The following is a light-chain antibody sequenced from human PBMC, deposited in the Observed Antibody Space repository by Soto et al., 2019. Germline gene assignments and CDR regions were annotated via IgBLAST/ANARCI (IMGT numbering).Light chain of an antibody. CDR1: QSVSSSL. CDR2: GAS. J-gene: IGKJ1*01. Sequence: EIVLTQSPGTLSLSPGERATLSCRASQSVSSSLLAWYQQKPGQAPRLLIDGASSRATGIPDRFSGSGSGTDFTLTISRLEPEDFAVYYCQQYGSSPKTFGQGTKVEIK. V-gene: IGKV3-20*01. CDR3: QQYGSSPKT.